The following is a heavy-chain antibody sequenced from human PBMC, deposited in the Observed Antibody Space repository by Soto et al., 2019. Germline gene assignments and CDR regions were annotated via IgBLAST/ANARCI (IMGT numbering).Heavy chain of an antibody. CDR1: GFTFSSYA. CDR3: AKDKRGIAAAGRLYYYYGMDV. D-gene: IGHD6-13*01. CDR2: ISGSGGST. Sequence: GGSLRLSCAASGFTFSSYAMSWVLQAPGKGLEWVSAISGSGGSTYYADSVKGRFTISRDNSKNTLYLQMNSLRAEDTAVYYCAKDKRGIAAAGRLYYYYGMDVWGQGTTVTVSS. V-gene: IGHV3-23*01. J-gene: IGHJ6*02.